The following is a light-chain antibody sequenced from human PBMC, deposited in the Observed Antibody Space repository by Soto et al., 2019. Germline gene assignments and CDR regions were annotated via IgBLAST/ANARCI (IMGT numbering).Light chain of an antibody. V-gene: IGLV2-8*01. CDR2: EVS. CDR1: SSDLGGYNY. Sequence: QSVLTQPPSASGSPGQSVTISCTGTSSDLGGYNYVSWYQQHPGKAPKLMIYEVSKRPSGVPDRFSGSKSGNTASLTVSGLQAEDEADYYCSSYAGSNNVVVFGGGTKVTVL. CDR3: SSYAGSNNVVV. J-gene: IGLJ2*01.